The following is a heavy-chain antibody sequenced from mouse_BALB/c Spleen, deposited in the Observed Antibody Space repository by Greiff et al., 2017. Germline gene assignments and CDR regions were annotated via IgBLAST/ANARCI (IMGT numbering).Heavy chain of an antibody. J-gene: IGHJ4*01. Sequence: EVQLVESGGGLVKPGGSLKLSCAASGFTFSSYAMSWVRQTPEKRLEWVATISSGGSYTYYPDSVKGRFTISRDNAKNTLYLQMSSLRSEDTAMYYCARHEGITTTVDYWGQGTSVTVSS. CDR3: ARHEGITTTVDY. V-gene: IGHV5-9-3*01. CDR1: GFTFSSYA. CDR2: ISSGGSYT. D-gene: IGHD2-4*01.